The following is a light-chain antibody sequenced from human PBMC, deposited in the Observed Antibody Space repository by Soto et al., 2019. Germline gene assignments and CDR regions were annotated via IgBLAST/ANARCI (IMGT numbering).Light chain of an antibody. Sequence: EVVLTQSPVTLSLSPGERATLSCRASQSFRGLLAWYQQKPGQAPRLLIYDAYNRATGIPLSFSGSGSGTHFTITISSLEPEAAAVYYCQQRHMWLITFGQGTRLEIK. J-gene: IGKJ5*01. CDR2: DAY. CDR3: QQRHMWLIT. V-gene: IGKV3-11*01. CDR1: QSFRGL.